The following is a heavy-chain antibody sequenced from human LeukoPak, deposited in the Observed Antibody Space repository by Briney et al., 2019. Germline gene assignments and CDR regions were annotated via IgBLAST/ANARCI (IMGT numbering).Heavy chain of an antibody. CDR1: GLSFGAHA. J-gene: IGHJ4*02. Sequence: RTGGSLRLSCAASGLSFGAHAMHWVRQAPGMGLEWVSGVGGGGQRTHYADSVKGRFTISRDNSKNTLYLQMNSLRAEDTAVYYCAKDRGYYVDTGTINFWGQGTLVTVSS. V-gene: IGHV3-23*01. CDR3: AKDRGYYVDTGTINF. CDR2: VGGGGQRT. D-gene: IGHD2-15*01.